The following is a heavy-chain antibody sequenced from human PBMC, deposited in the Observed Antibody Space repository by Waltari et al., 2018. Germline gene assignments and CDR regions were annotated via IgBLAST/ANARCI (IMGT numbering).Heavy chain of an antibody. CDR2: SDPDDSDT. CDR1: GYSFTSYW. J-gene: IGHJ3*02. V-gene: IGHV5-51*01. Sequence: EVQLVQSGSEVKKPGESLKMSCRGSGYSFTSYWIGWVRQMPGKGLEWMGRSDPDDSDTRKSPAFQGKVTISADKSISTAYLQWSSLKASDTAMYYCARGNVINGTTNAVDIWGQGTMVTVSS. CDR3: ARGNVINGTTNAVDI. D-gene: IGHD1-20*01.